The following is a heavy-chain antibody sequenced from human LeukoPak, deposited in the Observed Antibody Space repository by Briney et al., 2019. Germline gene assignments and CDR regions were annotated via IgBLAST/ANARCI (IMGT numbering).Heavy chain of an antibody. CDR3: TRAGRRDYYDSSGLYGDAFDI. CDR2: VRSKAYGGTT. V-gene: IGHV3-49*03. D-gene: IGHD3-22*01. Sequence: GGSLRLSCTASGFTFGDYAMSWFRQAPGKGLEWVGFVRSKAYGGTTEYAASVKGRFTISRDDSESIAYLQMNSLKTEDTAVYYCTRAGRRDYYDSSGLYGDAFDIWGQGTMVTVSS. CDR1: GFTFGDYA. J-gene: IGHJ3*02.